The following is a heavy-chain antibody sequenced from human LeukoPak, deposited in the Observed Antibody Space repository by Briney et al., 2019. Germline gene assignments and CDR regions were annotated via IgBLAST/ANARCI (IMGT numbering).Heavy chain of an antibody. J-gene: IGHJ6*02. V-gene: IGHV3-53*01. Sequence: GGSLRLSCAAPGFTVSSNYMSWVRQAPGKGLEWVSVIYSGGSTYYADSVKGRFTISRDNSKNTLYLQMNSLRAEDTAVYYCARTDTGDYYYYGMDVWGQGTTVTVSS. D-gene: IGHD5-18*01. CDR3: ARTDTGDYYYYGMDV. CDR1: GFTVSSNY. CDR2: IYSGGST.